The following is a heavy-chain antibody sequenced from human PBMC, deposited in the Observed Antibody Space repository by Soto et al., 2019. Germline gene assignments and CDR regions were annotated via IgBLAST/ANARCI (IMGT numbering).Heavy chain of an antibody. Sequence: ASVKVSCKASGYTFTGYYMHWVRQAPGQGLEWMGWINPNSGGTNYAQKFQGRVTMTRDTSISTAYMELSRLRSDDTAVYYCARVLGKGQLLLSIDYWGQGTLVTVSS. CDR3: ARVLGKGQLLLSIDY. D-gene: IGHD2-2*01. J-gene: IGHJ4*02. CDR2: INPNSGGT. V-gene: IGHV1-2*02. CDR1: GYTFTGYY.